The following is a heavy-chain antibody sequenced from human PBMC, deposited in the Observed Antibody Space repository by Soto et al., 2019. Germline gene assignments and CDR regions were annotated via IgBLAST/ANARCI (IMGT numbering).Heavy chain of an antibody. CDR2: IYYSGST. J-gene: IGHJ4*02. D-gene: IGHD5-18*01. CDR1: GGSISSYY. V-gene: IGHV4-59*01. CDR3: ARTDTVMVRGYYFDY. Sequence: SETLSLTCTVSGGSISSYYWSWIRQPPGKGLEWIGYIYYSGSTNYNPSLKSRVTISVDTSKNQFSLKLSSVTAADTAVYYCARTDTVMVRGYYFDYWGQGTLVTVSS.